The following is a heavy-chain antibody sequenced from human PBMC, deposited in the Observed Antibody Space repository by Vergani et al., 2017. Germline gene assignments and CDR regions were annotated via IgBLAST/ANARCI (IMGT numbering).Heavy chain of an antibody. CDR2: IYHSGST. J-gene: IGHJ4*02. Sequence: QVQLQESGPGLVKPSETLSLTCTVSGGSISSSNWWSWVRQPPGKGLEWIGEIYHSGSTNYNPSLKSRVTISVDKSKNQFSLKLSSVTAADTAVYYCARGPYYDSSGYYSPYFDYWGQGTLVTVSS. V-gene: IGHV4-4*02. CDR1: GGSISSSNW. CDR3: ARGPYYDSSGYYSPYFDY. D-gene: IGHD3-22*01.